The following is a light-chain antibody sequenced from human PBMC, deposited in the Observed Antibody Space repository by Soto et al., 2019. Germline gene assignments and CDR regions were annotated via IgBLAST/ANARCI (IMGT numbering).Light chain of an antibody. J-gene: IGKJ1*01. CDR3: QQYNNWPT. CDR2: GAS. Sequence: EIVMTQPPATLSVSPGERATLSCRASQSVSSNLAWYQQKPGQAPRLLIYGASTRATGMPARFSGSGSGTEFTLTISSLQSEDFAVYYCQQYNNWPTFGQGTKVEIK. CDR1: QSVSSN. V-gene: IGKV3-15*01.